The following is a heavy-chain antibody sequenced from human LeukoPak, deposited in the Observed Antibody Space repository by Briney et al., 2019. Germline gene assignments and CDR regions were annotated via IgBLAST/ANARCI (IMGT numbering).Heavy chain of an antibody. CDR3: ANPPLYSSSWYYFDY. D-gene: IGHD6-13*01. J-gene: IGHJ4*02. CDR2: ISGSGGST. Sequence: GGSLRLSCAASGFTFSSYAMSWVRQAPGKGLEWVSAISGSGGSTYYADSVKGRFTISRDNSKNTLYLQMNSLRAEDTAVYYCANPPLYSSSWYYFDYWGQGTLVTXSS. CDR1: GFTFSSYA. V-gene: IGHV3-23*01.